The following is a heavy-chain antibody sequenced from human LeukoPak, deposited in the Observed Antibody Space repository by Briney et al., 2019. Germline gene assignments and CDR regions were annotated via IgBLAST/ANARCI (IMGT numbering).Heavy chain of an antibody. V-gene: IGHV1-2*02. J-gene: IGHJ5*02. CDR3: ARDGWFGEFHWFDP. Sequence: ASVKVSCKASGYTFTGYYMHWVRQAPGQGLEWMGWINPNSGGTHYAQKFQGRVTMTRDTSISTAYMELSRLRSDDTAVYYCARDGWFGEFHWFDPWGQGTLVTVSS. D-gene: IGHD3-10*01. CDR2: INPNSGGT. CDR1: GYTFTGYY.